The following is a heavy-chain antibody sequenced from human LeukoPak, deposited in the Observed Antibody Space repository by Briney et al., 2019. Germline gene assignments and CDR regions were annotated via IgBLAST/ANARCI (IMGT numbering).Heavy chain of an antibody. CDR1: GGSFSRDA. CDR2: NIPFFGRP. D-gene: IGHD2-21*01. J-gene: IGHJ5*02. Sequence: SVKVSCKASGGSFSRDAVSWVRQAPGQGLEWMGRNIPFFGRPIYEQRFEDRVTITTDESTSTVYMELTSLRSEDTAVYYCARDLVVVSQSWFEPWGQGTLVTVSS. CDR3: ARDLVVVSQSWFEP. V-gene: IGHV1-69*05.